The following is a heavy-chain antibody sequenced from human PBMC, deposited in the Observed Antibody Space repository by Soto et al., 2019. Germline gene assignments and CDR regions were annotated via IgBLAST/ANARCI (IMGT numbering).Heavy chain of an antibody. V-gene: IGHV3-21*01. D-gene: IGHD1-26*01. Sequence: GGSLRLSCAASGFTFSSYSMNWVRQAPGKGLEWVSSISSSSSYIYYADSVKGRFTISRDNAKNSLYLQMNSLRAEDTAVYYCALGVGATEYFQHWGQGTLVTVSS. CDR1: GFTFSSYS. CDR3: ALGVGATEYFQH. J-gene: IGHJ1*01. CDR2: ISSSSSYI.